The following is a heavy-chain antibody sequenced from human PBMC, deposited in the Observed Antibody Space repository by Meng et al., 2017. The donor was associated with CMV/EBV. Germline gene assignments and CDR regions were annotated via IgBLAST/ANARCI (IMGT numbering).Heavy chain of an antibody. V-gene: IGHV3-15*01. Sequence: GESLKISCAASGFTFSNAWMSWVRQAPGKGLEWVGHIKSKTDGGTTDYAAPVKGRFTISRDDSKNTLYLQMNSLKTEDTAVYYCTTTPFPAMIVAWGQGTLVTVSS. D-gene: IGHD3-22*01. CDR3: TTTPFPAMIVA. J-gene: IGHJ4*02. CDR2: IKSKTDGGTT. CDR1: GFTFSNAW.